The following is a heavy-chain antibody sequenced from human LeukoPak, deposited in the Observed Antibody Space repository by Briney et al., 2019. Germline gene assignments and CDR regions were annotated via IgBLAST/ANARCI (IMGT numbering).Heavy chain of an antibody. CDR3: ARDRVGSGWPRPYYFEH. CDR2: INPNIVAS. Sequence: ASVTVSCKPSGYTFTGYYLHWVRQAPGQALEWMGWINPNIVASMYAEKFQGRVTMTRDTSVSTAYMELSSLRSDDTALYYCARDRVGSGWPRPYYFEHWGRRTLVTVSS. D-gene: IGHD6-19*01. J-gene: IGHJ4*02. V-gene: IGHV1-2*02. CDR1: GYTFTGYY.